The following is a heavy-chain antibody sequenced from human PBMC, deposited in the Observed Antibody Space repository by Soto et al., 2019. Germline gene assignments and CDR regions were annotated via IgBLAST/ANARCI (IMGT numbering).Heavy chain of an antibody. CDR2: IKQDENGK. V-gene: IGHV3-7*02. CDR3: ATHDGPAAAGLVLDF. D-gene: IGHD6-13*01. CDR1: GFTFSSRW. Sequence: EVQLVESGGGLVQPGGSLRLSSEASGFTFSSRWMTWVRQGPGKGLEWVANIKQDENGKDYVDSVKGRFTISRDNAKNSLYLQMNSRRAEDTAVYYCATHDGPAAAGLVLDFWGQGTLVTVSS. J-gene: IGHJ4*02.